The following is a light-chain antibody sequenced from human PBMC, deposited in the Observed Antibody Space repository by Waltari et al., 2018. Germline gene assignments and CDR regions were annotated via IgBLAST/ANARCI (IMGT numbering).Light chain of an antibody. CDR1: QGISSY. J-gene: IGKJ5*01. Sequence: IQLTQSPSSLSASVGDRVTITCRASQGISSYLAWYQQKPGKAPKLLIYAASTLQSGVPSRFSGSGSGTDFTLTISSRQPEDFATYFCQQLHGYPITFGQGTRLEIK. CDR3: QQLHGYPIT. V-gene: IGKV1-9*01. CDR2: AAS.